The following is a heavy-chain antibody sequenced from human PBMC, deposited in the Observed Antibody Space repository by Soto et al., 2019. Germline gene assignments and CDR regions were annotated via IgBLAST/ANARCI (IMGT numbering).Heavy chain of an antibody. CDR1: GASINNYY. D-gene: IGHD2-15*01. CDR3: ARDKHSDGSMDV. V-gene: IGHV4-59*01. Sequence: SETLSLTCSVSGASINNYYWSLIRQPPGKGLEWIGYIYFNGGTNYNPSLKSRVTISVDRPKKQFSLNLSSVTTEDTAVYYWARDKHSDGSMDVWVQGTIVTV. J-gene: IGHJ6*02. CDR2: IYFNGGT.